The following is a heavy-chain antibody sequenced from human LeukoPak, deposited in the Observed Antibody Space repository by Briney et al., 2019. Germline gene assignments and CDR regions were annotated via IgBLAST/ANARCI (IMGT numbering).Heavy chain of an antibody. Sequence: GGSLRLSCGASGFTFSTYTMNWVRQAPGKGLEWVSSITSSSSYIYYAGSVKGRFTISRDNAKNSLYLQMNSLRAEDTAVYYCGSMVREGEDYWGQGTLVTVSS. CDR1: GFTFSTYT. J-gene: IGHJ4*02. V-gene: IGHV3-21*01. D-gene: IGHD3-10*01. CDR2: ITSSSSYI. CDR3: GSMVREGEDY.